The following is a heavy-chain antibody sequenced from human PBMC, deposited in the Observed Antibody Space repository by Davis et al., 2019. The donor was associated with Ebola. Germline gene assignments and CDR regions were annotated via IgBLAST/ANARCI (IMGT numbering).Heavy chain of an antibody. D-gene: IGHD6-13*01. CDR1: GFTFDDYA. CDR3: AKDRGPHLAAAGAEDY. Sequence: SLKISCAASGFTFDDYAMHWVRQAPGKGLEWVSGISWNSGSIGYADSVKGRFTISRDNAKNSLYLQMNSLRAEDTALYYCAKDRGPHLAAAGAEDYWGQGTLVTVSS. CDR2: ISWNSGSI. V-gene: IGHV3-9*01. J-gene: IGHJ4*02.